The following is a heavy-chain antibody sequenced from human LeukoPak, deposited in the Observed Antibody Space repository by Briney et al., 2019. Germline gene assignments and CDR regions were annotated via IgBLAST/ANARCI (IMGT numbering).Heavy chain of an antibody. V-gene: IGHV3-30*18. CDR1: GFTFSSYG. D-gene: IGHD1-26*01. CDR3: AKDRGSYSPLYYFDY. Sequence: PGGSLRLSCAASGFTFSSYGMHWVRQAPGKGLEWVSLISYDGNNEYYADSVQGRFTLSRDNSKNTLYLQMNSLRAEYTAVYYCAKDRGSYSPLYYFDYWGQGTLVTVSS. CDR2: ISYDGNNE. J-gene: IGHJ4*02.